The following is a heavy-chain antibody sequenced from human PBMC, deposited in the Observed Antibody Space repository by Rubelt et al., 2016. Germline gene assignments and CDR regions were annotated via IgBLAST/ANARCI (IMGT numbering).Heavy chain of an antibody. V-gene: IGHV5-51*01. CDR3: ARVTTVTNDNWFDP. CDR2: IYPGDSDT. Sequence: EVQLVQSGAEVKKPGESLKISCKGSGYSFTSYWIGWVRQMPGKGLEWMGIIYPGDSDTRYSPCSHGRVTISADTSISTADRQGSSLKASDTAMYYCARVTTVTNDNWFDPWGQGTLVTVSS. D-gene: IGHD4-17*01. J-gene: IGHJ5*02. CDR1: GYSFTSYW.